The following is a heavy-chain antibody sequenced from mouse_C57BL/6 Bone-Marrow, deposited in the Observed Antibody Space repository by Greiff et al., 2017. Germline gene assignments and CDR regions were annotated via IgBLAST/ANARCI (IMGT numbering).Heavy chain of an antibody. CDR1: GYTFPSYW. Sequence: QVQLQQPGAELVKPGASVKLSCNASGYTFPSYWMQWVKQRPGQGLEWIGEIYPSDSYSYYNQKFKGKATFTVDTSSSTAYMQPSSLTSEDSAVYYCARFLLWYFDGWGTGTTVTVSS. CDR2: IYPSDSYS. V-gene: IGHV1-50*01. J-gene: IGHJ1*03. CDR3: ARFLLWYFDG.